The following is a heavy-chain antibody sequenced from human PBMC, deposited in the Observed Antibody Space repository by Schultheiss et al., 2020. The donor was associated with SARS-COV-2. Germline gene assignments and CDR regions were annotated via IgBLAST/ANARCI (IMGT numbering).Heavy chain of an antibody. J-gene: IGHJ5*02. V-gene: IGHV4-34*01. Sequence: SETLSLTCAVYGGSFSGYYWGWIRQPPGKGLEWIGEINHSGSTNYNPSLKSRVTISVDTSMNQFSLKLSSVTAADTAVYFCAKRYRGFSLDPWGQGVLVTVSS. CDR3: AKRYRGFSLDP. CDR1: GGSFSGYY. CDR2: INHSGST. D-gene: IGHD3-16*02.